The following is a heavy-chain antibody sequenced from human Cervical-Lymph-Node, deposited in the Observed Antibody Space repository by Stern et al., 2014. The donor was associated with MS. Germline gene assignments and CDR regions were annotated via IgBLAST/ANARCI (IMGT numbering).Heavy chain of an antibody. CDR2: ISGSDGST. V-gene: IGHV3-23*04. Sequence: EVQLVESGGTLVQPGGSLRLSCAASGFTFSSYAMSWVRQAPGTGLEWVSVISGSDGSTSYADSVKGRFTISRDNSKNTLFLQMNSLRAEDTAVYYCAKVYGSGPFDYWGQGTLVTVSS. CDR1: GFTFSSYA. D-gene: IGHD6-19*01. CDR3: AKVYGSGPFDY. J-gene: IGHJ4*02.